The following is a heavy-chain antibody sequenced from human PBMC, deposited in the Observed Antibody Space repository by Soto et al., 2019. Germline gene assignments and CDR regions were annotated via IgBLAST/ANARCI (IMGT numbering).Heavy chain of an antibody. V-gene: IGHV3-21*01. CDR3: VRDAYNRDAFDI. J-gene: IGHJ3*02. CDR2: FSASSSSI. CDR1: GFNFIPFS. D-gene: IGHD1-20*01. Sequence: DVQLVESGGGLVKPGGQQRLSCPAPGFNFIPFSLNWVRQVPGKGLEWVSSFSASSSSIYYAESVKGRFTVSRDKAKNSLYLQMNSLTAEDTALYYCVRDAYNRDAFDIWGQGTTVTVSS.